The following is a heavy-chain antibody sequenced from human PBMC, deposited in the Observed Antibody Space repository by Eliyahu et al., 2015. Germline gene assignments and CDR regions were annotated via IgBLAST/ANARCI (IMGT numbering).Heavy chain of an antibody. V-gene: IGHV1-2*06. CDR1: GXTFTGYY. Sequence: QVQLVQSGAEXKKPGASVXVXCKAXGXTFTGYYMXWVRQAPGQGLEWMGRINPNSGGTNYAQKFQGRVTMTRDTSISTAYMELSRLRSDDTAVYYCASLWADGMSVDYWGQGTLVTVSS. CDR3: ASLWADGMSVDY. CDR2: INPNSGGT. D-gene: IGHD2-21*01. J-gene: IGHJ4*02.